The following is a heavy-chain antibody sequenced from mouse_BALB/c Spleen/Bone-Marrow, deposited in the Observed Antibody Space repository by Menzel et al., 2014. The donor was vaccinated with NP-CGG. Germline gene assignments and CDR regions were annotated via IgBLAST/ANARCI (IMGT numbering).Heavy chain of an antibody. CDR1: GFTFSDYY. CDR3: SRHVGNPYAMDY. D-gene: IGHD3-1*01. J-gene: IGHJ4*01. V-gene: IGHV5-12*02. Sequence: EVKLEESGGGLVQPGGSLKLSCATSGFTFSDYYMYWVRQTPEKRLEWVAYISNGGGSTSYPDTVKGRFTISRDNAKNPLYLQMSSLKSEDTAMYYCSRHVGNPYAMDYWRQATSVSVSS. CDR2: ISNGGGST.